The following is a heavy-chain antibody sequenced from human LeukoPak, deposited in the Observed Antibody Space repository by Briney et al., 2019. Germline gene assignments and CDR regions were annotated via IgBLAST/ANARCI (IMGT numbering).Heavy chain of an antibody. V-gene: IGHV3-30*18. CDR1: GFTFSSYG. Sequence: GGSLRLSCAASGFTFSSYGMHWVRQAPGKGLEWVAVISYDGSNKYYADSVKGRFTISRDNSKNTLYLQMNSLRAEDTAVYYCAKDTYYYDSSGYPGGFDYWGQGTLVTVSS. CDR3: AKDTYYYDSSGYPGGFDY. J-gene: IGHJ4*02. D-gene: IGHD3-22*01. CDR2: ISYDGSNK.